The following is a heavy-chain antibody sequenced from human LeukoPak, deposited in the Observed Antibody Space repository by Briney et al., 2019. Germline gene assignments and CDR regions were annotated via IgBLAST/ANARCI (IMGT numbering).Heavy chain of an antibody. Sequence: SETLSLTCAVSGGSISSCNWWRLVRPPPGKGLELTGEIYHSGSTNYNPSLKGRFTISVDKSKNQFSLKLSSVTAADTAVYYCARDRYYGSGSYRGMDVWGKGTTVTVSS. J-gene: IGHJ6*04. CDR3: ARDRYYGSGSYRGMDV. D-gene: IGHD3-10*01. CDR1: GGSISSCNW. V-gene: IGHV4-4*02. CDR2: IYHSGST.